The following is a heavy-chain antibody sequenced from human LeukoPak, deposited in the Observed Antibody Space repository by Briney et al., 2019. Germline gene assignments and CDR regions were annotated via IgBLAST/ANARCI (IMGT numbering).Heavy chain of an antibody. J-gene: IGHJ6*03. CDR2: IMPLFNTA. Sequence: SVKVSCKASGGTFSSYSITWVRHAPGQGLEWMGGIMPLFNTANYAQQFQGRVTITTDESTSTAYMELSSLRFEDTAMYYCARVDRYHYYLDVWGKGTTVTVSS. CDR3: ARVDRYHYYLDV. CDR1: GGTFSSYS. V-gene: IGHV1-69*05.